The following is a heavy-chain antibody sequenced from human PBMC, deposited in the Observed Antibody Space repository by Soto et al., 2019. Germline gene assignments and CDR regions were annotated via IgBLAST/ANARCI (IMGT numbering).Heavy chain of an antibody. J-gene: IGHJ4*02. D-gene: IGHD5-12*01. CDR2: ISYDGSHK. Sequence: QVQLVESGGGVVQPGRSLRLSCAASGFTFRDYAMHWVRQAPGKGLEWVAVISYDGSHKYYADSVKGRFTISRDNSKNTLYVQMNSLRAEDTAVYYCAREKYSGYYFDYWGQGTLVTVSS. CDR3: AREKYSGYYFDY. CDR1: GFTFRDYA. V-gene: IGHV3-30-3*01.